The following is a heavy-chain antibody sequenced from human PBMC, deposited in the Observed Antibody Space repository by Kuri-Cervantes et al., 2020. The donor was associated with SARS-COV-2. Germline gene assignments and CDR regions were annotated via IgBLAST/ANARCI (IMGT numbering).Heavy chain of an antibody. D-gene: IGHD3-10*01. CDR3: AGSLGSYYSDAFDM. CDR1: GYSFTSHW. J-gene: IGHJ3*02. CDR2: IYPGDSDM. V-gene: IGHV5-51*01. Sequence: GESLKISCKGSGYSFTSHWIGWVRQMPGKGLEWVGIIYPGDSDMRYSPSFQGQVTISADKSINTAYLQWSGLKASDTAVYYCAGSLGSYYSDAFDMWGQGTMVTVSS.